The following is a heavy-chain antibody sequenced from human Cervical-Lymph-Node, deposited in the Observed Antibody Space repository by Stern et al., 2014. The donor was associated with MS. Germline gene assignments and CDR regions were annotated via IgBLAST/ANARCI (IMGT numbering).Heavy chain of an antibody. CDR3: ARGNWNYEGMGY. J-gene: IGHJ4*02. CDR1: GFTFSNYG. V-gene: IGHV3-33*01. D-gene: IGHD1-7*01. CDR2: IWYDGNKK. Sequence: DQLVESGGGVVQPGRSLRLSCAASGFTFSNYGMHWGRQAPGKGLEWLAVIWYDGNKKYYADSVKGRFTISRDNSKNTLFLQMSSLTAEDTALYYCARGNWNYEGMGYWGQGTLVTVSS.